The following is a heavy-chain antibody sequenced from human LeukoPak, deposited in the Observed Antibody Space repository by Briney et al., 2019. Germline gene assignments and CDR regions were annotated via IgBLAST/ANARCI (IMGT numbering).Heavy chain of an antibody. CDR3: TRDQLEGFYDSSGYYYIVDF. D-gene: IGHD3-22*01. Sequence: GGSLRLSCTASGFTFGDYAMSWVRQAPGKGLEWVGFIRSKAYGGTTEYAASVKGRFTISRDDSKSIAYLQMNSLNTEDTAVYYCTRDQLEGFYDSSGYYYIVDFWGQGTLVTVSS. CDR2: IRSKAYGGTT. CDR1: GFTFGDYA. V-gene: IGHV3-49*04. J-gene: IGHJ4*02.